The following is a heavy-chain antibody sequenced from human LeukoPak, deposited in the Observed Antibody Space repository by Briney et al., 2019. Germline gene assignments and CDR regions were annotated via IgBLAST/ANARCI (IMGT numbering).Heavy chain of an antibody. CDR2: INHSGST. J-gene: IGHJ4*02. Sequence: PSETLSLTCAVYGGSFSGYYWSWIRQPPGKGLEWIGEINHSGSTNYNPSLTSRVTISVDTSKNQFSLKLSSVTAADTAVYYCARVGYLKRYNWNYVPFDYWGQGTLVTVSS. V-gene: IGHV4-34*01. CDR1: GGSFSGYY. D-gene: IGHD1-7*01. CDR3: ARVGYLKRYNWNYVPFDY.